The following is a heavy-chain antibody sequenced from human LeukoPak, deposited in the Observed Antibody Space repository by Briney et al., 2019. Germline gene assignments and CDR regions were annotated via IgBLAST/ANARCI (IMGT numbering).Heavy chain of an antibody. Sequence: SQTLSLTCAVSGGSISSGGYSWSWIRQPPGKGLEWIGYIYHSGSTYYNPSLKSRVTISVGRSKNQFSLKLSSVTAADTAVYYCARMNDYGDYVDYWGQGTLVTVSS. CDR3: ARMNDYGDYVDY. V-gene: IGHV4-30-2*01. J-gene: IGHJ4*02. CDR2: IYHSGST. CDR1: GGSISSGGYS. D-gene: IGHD4-17*01.